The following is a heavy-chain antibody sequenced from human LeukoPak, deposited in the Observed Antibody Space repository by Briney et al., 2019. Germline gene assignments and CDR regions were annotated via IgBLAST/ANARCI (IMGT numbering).Heavy chain of an antibody. CDR2: ISTLGHTI. V-gene: IGHV3-11*01. D-gene: IGHD3-10*01. CDR3: AYSGRFGELFD. CDR1: GFIFSDYY. Sequence: GGSLRLSCAASGFIFSDYYMTWIRQAPGKGLEWISYISTLGHTIYYADSVKGRFTISRDNAKNSLYLQMNNLRADDTAVYYCAYSGRFGELFDWGQGTLITVSS. J-gene: IGHJ4*02.